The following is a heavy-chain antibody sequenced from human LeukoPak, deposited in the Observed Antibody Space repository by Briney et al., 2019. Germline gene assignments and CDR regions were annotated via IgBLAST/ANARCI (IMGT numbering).Heavy chain of an antibody. D-gene: IGHD3-3*01. Sequence: GGSLRLSCAASGFTFSSYSMNWVRQAPGKGLEWVSSISSSSSYIYYADSVKGRFTISRDNSKNTLYLQMNSLRAGDTAVYYCARSPYDFWSGYLYHDYWGQGTLVTVSS. CDR1: GFTFSSYS. CDR2: ISSSSSYI. J-gene: IGHJ4*02. CDR3: ARSPYDFWSGYLYHDY. V-gene: IGHV3-21*01.